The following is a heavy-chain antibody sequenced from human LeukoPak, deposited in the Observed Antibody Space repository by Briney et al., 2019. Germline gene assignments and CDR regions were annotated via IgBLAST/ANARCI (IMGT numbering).Heavy chain of an antibody. CDR1: GGSFSGYY. Sequence: PSETLSLTCAVYGGSFSGYYWSWIRQPPGKGLEWIGEINHSGSTNYSPSLKSRVTISVDTSKNQFSLKLSSVTAADTAVYYCAKVFGSYYGSDYWGQGTLVTVSS. J-gene: IGHJ4*02. D-gene: IGHD1-26*01. CDR2: INHSGST. CDR3: AKVFGSYYGSDY. V-gene: IGHV4-34*01.